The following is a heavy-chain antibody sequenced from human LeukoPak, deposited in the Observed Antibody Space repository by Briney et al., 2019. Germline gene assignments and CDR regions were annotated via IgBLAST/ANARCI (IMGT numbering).Heavy chain of an antibody. V-gene: IGHV4-59*06. CDR3: ARRYCSGGSCYSGFDY. Sequence: SETLSLTCSVSGGSISSYYWSWIRQHPGKGLEWIGYIYYSGSTYYNPSLKSRVTISVDTSKNQFSLKLSSVTAADTAVYYCARRYCSGGSCYSGFDYWGQGTLVTVSS. D-gene: IGHD2-15*01. CDR1: GGSISSYY. CDR2: IYYSGST. J-gene: IGHJ4*02.